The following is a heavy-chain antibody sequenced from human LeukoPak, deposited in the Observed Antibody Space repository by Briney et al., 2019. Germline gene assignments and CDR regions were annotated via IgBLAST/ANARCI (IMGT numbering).Heavy chain of an antibody. CDR1: GGSISSYY. CDR3: ARGPNWFDP. J-gene: IGHJ5*02. V-gene: IGHV4-59*12. Sequence: SETLSLTCTVSGGSISSYYWSWIRQPPGKGLEWIGYIYYSGSTNYNPSLKSRVTISVDTSKNQFSLKLSSVTAADTAVYYCARGPNWFDPWGQGTLVTVSS. CDR2: IYYSGST.